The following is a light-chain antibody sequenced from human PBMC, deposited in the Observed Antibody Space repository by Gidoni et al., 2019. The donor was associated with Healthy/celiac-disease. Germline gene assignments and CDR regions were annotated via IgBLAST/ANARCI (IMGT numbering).Light chain of an antibody. Sequence: IVMTKSPLSLPVTPGEPAAISCRSSPRLLHSNGYNYLDWYLQKPGQSPQLLIYLGSNRASGVPDRFSGSGSGTDFTLQISRVEAEDVGVYYCMQALHTFTFGGGTKVEIK. CDR2: LGS. J-gene: IGKJ4*01. CDR3: MQALHTFT. V-gene: IGKV2-28*01. CDR1: PRLLHSNGYNY.